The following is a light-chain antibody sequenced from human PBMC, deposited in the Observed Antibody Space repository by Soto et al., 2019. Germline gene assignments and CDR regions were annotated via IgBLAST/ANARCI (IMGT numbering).Light chain of an antibody. V-gene: IGKV3-20*01. J-gene: IGKJ4*01. CDR1: QSVDRRY. CDR3: QQYENSGPLT. CDR2: GSS. Sequence: EIVLTQYPGTLSLSPGERATLSCRASQSVDRRYFAWYQQKLGQAPRLLIYGSSNRATGIPDRFSGSGSGTDFNLTISRLEREAFAVYHCQQYENSGPLTFGGGTKVEI.